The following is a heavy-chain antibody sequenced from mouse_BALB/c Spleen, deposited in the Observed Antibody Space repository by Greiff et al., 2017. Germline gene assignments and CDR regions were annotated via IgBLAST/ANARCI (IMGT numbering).Heavy chain of an antibody. D-gene: IGHD3-1*01. J-gene: IGHJ4*01. CDR1: GFTFSSFG. CDR3: ARSGAMDY. Sequence: EVMLVESGGGLVQPGGSRKLSCAASGFTFSSFGMHWVRQAPEKGLEWVAYISSGSSTIYYADTVKGRFTISSNNPKNTLFLQMTSLRSEDTAMYYCARSGAMDYGGQGTSVTVSS. V-gene: IGHV5-17*02. CDR2: ISSGSSTI.